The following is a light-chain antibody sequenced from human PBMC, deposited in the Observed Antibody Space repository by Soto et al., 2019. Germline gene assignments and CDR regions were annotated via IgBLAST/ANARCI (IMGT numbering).Light chain of an antibody. CDR1: QSISSW. J-gene: IGKJ1*01. CDR2: DAS. CDR3: QQYDRYSWT. V-gene: IGKV1-5*01. Sequence: DIQMTQSASTLSASVGDRVSITCRASQSISSWLAWYQQKPGKAPKLLIYDASNLESGVPSRFSGSGSGTEFTLSISSLQPDDFATYYCQQYDRYSWTFGQGTKVDIK.